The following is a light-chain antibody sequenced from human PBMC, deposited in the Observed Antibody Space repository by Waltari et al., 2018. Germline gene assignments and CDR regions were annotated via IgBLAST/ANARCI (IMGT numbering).Light chain of an antibody. CDR3: QQYYSTPYT. Sequence: DIVMTQSPDSLAVSLGARATINCKSSQSVLYSSNNKNYLAWHQQKPGQPPKLLLYWASTRESGVPDRFSGSGSGTDFTLTISTLQAEDVAIYYCQQYYSTPYTFGQGTKLEIK. CDR2: WAS. V-gene: IGKV4-1*01. J-gene: IGKJ2*01. CDR1: QSVLYSSNNKNY.